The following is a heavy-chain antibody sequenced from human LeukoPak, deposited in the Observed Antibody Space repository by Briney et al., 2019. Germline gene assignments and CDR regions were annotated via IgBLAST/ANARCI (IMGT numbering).Heavy chain of an antibody. J-gene: IGHJ5*02. CDR1: GGSISSSSYY. CDR3: ARAEGGIVVVIT. CDR2: IYYSGST. Sequence: SETLSLTCTVSGGSISSSSYYWGWIRQPPGKGLEWIGSIYYSGSTYYNPSLKSRVTISVDTSKNQFSLKLSSVTAADTAVYYCARAEGGIVVVITWGQGTLVTVSS. D-gene: IGHD3-22*01. V-gene: IGHV4-39*01.